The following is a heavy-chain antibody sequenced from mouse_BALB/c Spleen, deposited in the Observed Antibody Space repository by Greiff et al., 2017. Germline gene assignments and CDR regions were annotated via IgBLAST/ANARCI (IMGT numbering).Heavy chain of an antibody. CDR2: IRSKSNNYAT. Sequence: EVNVVESGGGLVQPKGSLKLSCAASGFTFNTYAMNWVRQAPGKGLEWVARIRSKSNNYATYYADSVKDRFTISRDDSQSMLYLQMNNLKTEDTAMYYCVRQGPYGNLYYWGQGTTLTVSS. CDR3: VRQGPYGNLYY. V-gene: IGHV10-1*02. CDR1: GFTFNTYA. D-gene: IGHD2-10*02. J-gene: IGHJ2*01.